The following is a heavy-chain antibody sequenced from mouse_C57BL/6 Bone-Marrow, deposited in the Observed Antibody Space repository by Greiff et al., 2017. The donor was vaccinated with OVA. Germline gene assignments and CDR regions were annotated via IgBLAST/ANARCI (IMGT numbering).Heavy chain of an antibody. D-gene: IGHD2-3*01. J-gene: IGHJ4*01. CDR2: IYPGDGDT. V-gene: IGHV1-80*01. CDR1: GYAFSSYW. CDR3: ASSIYDGYYRYYAMDY. Sequence: QVQLKQSGAELVKPGASVKISCKASGYAFSSYWMNWVKQRPGKGLEWIGQIYPGDGDTNYNGKFKGKATLTADKSSSTAYMQLSSLTSEDSAVYFCASSIYDGYYRYYAMDYWGQGTSVTVSS.